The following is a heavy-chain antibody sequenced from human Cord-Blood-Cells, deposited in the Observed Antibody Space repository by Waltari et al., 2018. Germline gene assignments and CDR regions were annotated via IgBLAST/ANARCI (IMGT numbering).Heavy chain of an antibody. CDR3: ARQGYWFDP. CDR1: GGSSSGYY. V-gene: IGHV4-34*01. J-gene: IGHJ5*02. Sequence: QVQLQQWGAGLLKPSETLSLTCAVYGGSSSGYYWSWIRQPPGKGLEWIGEINHSGSTNYNPSLKSRVTISVDTSKNQFSLKLSSVTAADTAVYYCARQGYWFDPWGQGTLVTVSS. CDR2: INHSGST.